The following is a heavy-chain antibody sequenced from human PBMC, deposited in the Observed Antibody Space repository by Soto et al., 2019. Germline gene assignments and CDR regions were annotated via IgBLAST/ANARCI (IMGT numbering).Heavy chain of an antibody. CDR1: GGSFSGYY. V-gene: IGHV4-34*01. Sequence: KQSQTLSLTCAVYGGSFSGYYWSWIRQPPGKGLEWIGEINHSGSTNYNPSLKSRVTISVDTSKNQFSLKLSSVTAADTAVYYCARGQVVAVTTEWFDPWGQGTLVTVSS. J-gene: IGHJ5*02. CDR2: INHSGST. D-gene: IGHD4-17*01. CDR3: ARGQVVAVTTEWFDP.